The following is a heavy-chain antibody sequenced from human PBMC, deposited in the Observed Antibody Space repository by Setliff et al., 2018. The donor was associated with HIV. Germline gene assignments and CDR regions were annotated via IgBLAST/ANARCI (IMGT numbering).Heavy chain of an antibody. CDR1: GGSFSGCY. Sequence: NPSETLSLTCAVYGGSFSGCYWTWIRQPPGKGLEWIGEINNSGSTNYNPSLKSRVTISVDTSKKQFSLKLSSVTAADTAVYYCARAPTGYSRIWYRNGLTYYNYMDVWGKGTKVTVSS. CDR2: INNSGST. CDR3: ARAPTGYSRIWYRNGLTYYNYMDV. D-gene: IGHD4-4*01. V-gene: IGHV4-34*01. J-gene: IGHJ6*03.